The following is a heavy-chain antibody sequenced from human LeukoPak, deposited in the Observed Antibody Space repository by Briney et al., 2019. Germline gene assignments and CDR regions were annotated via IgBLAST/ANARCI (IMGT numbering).Heavy chain of an antibody. CDR3: ARAPNSGWYVDNWFDP. CDR2: ISYDGSNK. J-gene: IGHJ5*02. D-gene: IGHD6-19*01. CDR1: GFTFSSYA. V-gene: IGHV3-30-3*01. Sequence: SGGSLRLSCAASGFTFSSYAMHWVRQAPGKGLEWVAVISYDGSNKYYADSVKGRFTISRDNSKNTLYLQMNSLRAEDTAVYYCARAPNSGWYVDNWFDPWGQGTLVTVSS.